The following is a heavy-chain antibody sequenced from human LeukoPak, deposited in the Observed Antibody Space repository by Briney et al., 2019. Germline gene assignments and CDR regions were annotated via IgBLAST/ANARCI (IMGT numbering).Heavy chain of an antibody. CDR1: GFTFSDAW. CDR2: IKSKRDFETI. V-gene: IGHV3-15*01. J-gene: IGHJ6*03. Sequence: GGSLRLSCAASGFTFSDAWMNWVRQAPGKGLEWVGRIKSKRDFETIDYAAPVKGRFTISRDDSKNTLYLQMNSLKTEDTAVYYCTTDADAIFPYYMDVWGKGTTVTISS. CDR3: TTDADAIFPYYMDV. D-gene: IGHD3-9*01.